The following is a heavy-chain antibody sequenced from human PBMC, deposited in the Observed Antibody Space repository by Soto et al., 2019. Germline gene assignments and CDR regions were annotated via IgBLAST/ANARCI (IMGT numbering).Heavy chain of an antibody. CDR2: ISGDGSST. J-gene: IGHJ4*02. CDR1: GFTFTNYY. D-gene: IGHD3-16*01. Sequence: EVHLVESGGGLVQPGGSLRLSCAASGFTFTNYYMHWVRQAPGKGPVWVSRISGDGSSTDYADSVKGRFTPSRDNARNTVSLQMSSLRVEDTAVYYCARGGRGGFDYWGQGVLVTVSS. CDR3: ARGGRGGFDY. V-gene: IGHV3-74*01.